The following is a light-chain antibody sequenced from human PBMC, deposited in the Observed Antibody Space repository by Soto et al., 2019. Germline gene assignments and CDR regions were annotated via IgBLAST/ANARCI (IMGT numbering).Light chain of an antibody. Sequence: QMTQSPSSLFASVGDRVTITCRASQSISSHLNWYQQKVGQTPRLLIYAASTLQSEVPPRFSGSGSGTEFTLTSKGLLREDFATYYCQQGHSAPLTFGGGTKIQI. CDR1: QSISSH. J-gene: IGKJ4*01. V-gene: IGKV1-39*01. CDR3: QQGHSAPLT. CDR2: AAS.